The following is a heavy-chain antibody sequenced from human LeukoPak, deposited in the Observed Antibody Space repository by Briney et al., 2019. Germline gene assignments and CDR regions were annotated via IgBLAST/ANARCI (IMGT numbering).Heavy chain of an antibody. CDR1: GFTFSSYD. Sequence: GGSLRLSCAASGFTFSSYDMSWVRQAPGKGLEWVSAISGSGGSTYYADSVKGRFTISRDNSKNTLYLQMNSLRAEDTAVYYCAKDRAATHYYFDYWGQGTLVTVSS. CDR2: ISGSGGST. CDR3: AKDRAATHYYFDY. V-gene: IGHV3-23*01. J-gene: IGHJ4*02. D-gene: IGHD6-13*01.